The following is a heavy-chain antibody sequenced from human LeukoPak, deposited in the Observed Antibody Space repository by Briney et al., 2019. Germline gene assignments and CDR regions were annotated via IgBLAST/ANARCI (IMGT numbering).Heavy chain of an antibody. CDR2: IYSGGIT. D-gene: IGHD6-13*01. J-gene: IGHJ4*02. CDR3: AKYGGLAAAED. V-gene: IGHV3-66*02. Sequence: GGSLRLSCAASGFTVSDYYMSWVRQAPGKGLEWVSIIYSGGITSYADSVKGRFTISRGNSKNTLYLQMNSLRAEDTAVYYCAKYGGLAAAEDWGQGTLVTVSS. CDR1: GFTVSDYY.